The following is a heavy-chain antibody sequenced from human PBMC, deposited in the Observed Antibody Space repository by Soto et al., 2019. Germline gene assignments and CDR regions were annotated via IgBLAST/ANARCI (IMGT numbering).Heavy chain of an antibody. CDR1: GGSISSGGYY. V-gene: IGHV4-31*03. CDR2: IYYSGST. D-gene: IGHD5-12*01. CDR3: ARDGRLQLSDDYYYYGMDV. Sequence: PSETLSLTCTVSGGSISSGGYYRSWIRQHPGKGLEWIGYIYYSGSTYYDPSLKSRVTISVDTSKNQFSLKLSSVTAADTAVYYCARDGRLQLSDDYYYYGMDVWGQGTTVTVS. J-gene: IGHJ6*02.